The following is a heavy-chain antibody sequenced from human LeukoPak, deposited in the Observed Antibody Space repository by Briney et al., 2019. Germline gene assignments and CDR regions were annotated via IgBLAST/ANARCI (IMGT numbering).Heavy chain of an antibody. D-gene: IGHD2-2*01. J-gene: IGHJ4*02. CDR3: ARGKYCSSTSCYAKPSDY. CDR2: INHSGST. Sequence: RSSETLSLTCAVYGGSFSGYYWSWIRQPPGKGLEWIGEINHSGSTNYNPSLKSRVTISVDTSKNQFSLKLSSVTAADTAVYYCARGKYCSSTSCYAKPSDYWGQGTLVTVSS. V-gene: IGHV4-34*01. CDR1: GGSFSGYY.